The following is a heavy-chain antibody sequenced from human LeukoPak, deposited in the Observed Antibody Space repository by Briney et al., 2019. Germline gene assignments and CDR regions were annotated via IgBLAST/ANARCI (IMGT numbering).Heavy chain of an antibody. V-gene: IGHV4-4*07. CDR1: GGSISTYS. Sequence: PETLSLTFTVSGGSISTYSWCWIRQAAGKRLEWIGCFYTSGTTNYNPSLKSRVAMSVDTSKNQFSLRLSSVTAADTAVYYCARPGNYDFGSPYEDWGQGSLVTVSS. D-gene: IGHD3-3*01. J-gene: IGHJ4*02. CDR3: ARPGNYDFGSPYED. CDR2: FYTSGTT.